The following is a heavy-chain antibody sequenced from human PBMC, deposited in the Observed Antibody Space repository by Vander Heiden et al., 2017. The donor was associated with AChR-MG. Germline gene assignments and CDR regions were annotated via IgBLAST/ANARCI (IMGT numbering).Heavy chain of an antibody. Sequence: EVQLLESVRALVQPGGSLRVSCAASAFTFSSYAVRCVRQGPGKGLGWDSCISGSGGSTYYADSVKGRFNISRDNSKNTMYLQMNSLRAEDTAVYYCAKEIPNLIVVVPGAIFDYWGQGTLVTVSS. CDR1: AFTFSSYA. J-gene: IGHJ4*02. CDR2: ISGSGGST. D-gene: IGHD2-2*01. CDR3: AKEIPNLIVVVPGAIFDY. V-gene: IGHV3-23*01.